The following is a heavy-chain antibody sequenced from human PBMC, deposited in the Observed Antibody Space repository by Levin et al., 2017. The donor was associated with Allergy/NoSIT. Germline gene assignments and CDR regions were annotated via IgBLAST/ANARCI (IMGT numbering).Heavy chain of an antibody. Sequence: GESLKISCTASGFTFGDYAMSWFRQAPGKGLEWVGFIRSKAYGGTTEYAASVKGRFTISRDDSKSIAYLQMNSLKTEDTAVYYCTRDKVLWFGELPPSDAFDIWGQGTMVTVSS. J-gene: IGHJ3*02. CDR3: TRDKVLWFGELPPSDAFDI. D-gene: IGHD3-10*01. CDR1: GFTFGDYA. CDR2: IRSKAYGGTT. V-gene: IGHV3-49*03.